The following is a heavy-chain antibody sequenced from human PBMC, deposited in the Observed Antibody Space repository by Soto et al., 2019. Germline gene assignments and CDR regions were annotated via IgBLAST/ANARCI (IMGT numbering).Heavy chain of an antibody. V-gene: IGHV4-61*08. D-gene: IGHD3-3*01. CDR2: ISNSGST. Sequence: SETLSLTCSVSGGSVSSGVYYWSWIRQPPGKGLELIGYISNSGSTNYTPSLTSRVAISLDRSRNQFSLKLTSVTAADTAVYYCARLRIKNFGVVTGQYFDYWGRGTLVTVSS. CDR1: GGSVSSGVYY. J-gene: IGHJ4*02. CDR3: ARLRIKNFGVVTGQYFDY.